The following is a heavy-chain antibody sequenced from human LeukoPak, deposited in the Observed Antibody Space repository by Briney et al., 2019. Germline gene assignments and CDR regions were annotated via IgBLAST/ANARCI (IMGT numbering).Heavy chain of an antibody. Sequence: GSLSLSCVASGFTFSDYGMHWVRQAPGKGLEWVAVIWHDGSNKYYADSVKGRFTISRDNSENTLYLQMNSLRVEDTALFYCARAGGSRYGYAFDVWGQGTLVTVSS. V-gene: IGHV3-33*01. CDR1: GFTFSDYG. CDR2: IWHDGSNK. CDR3: ARAGGSRYGYAFDV. D-gene: IGHD5-12*01. J-gene: IGHJ3*01.